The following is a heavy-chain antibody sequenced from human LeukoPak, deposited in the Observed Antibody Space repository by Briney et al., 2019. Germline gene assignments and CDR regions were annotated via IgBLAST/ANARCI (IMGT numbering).Heavy chain of an antibody. V-gene: IGHV4-34*01. D-gene: IGHD6-19*01. CDR2: INHSGST. CDR3: ARGPLAVAGTGDY. J-gene: IGHJ4*02. Sequence: SETLSLTCAVYGGSFSGYYWSWIRQPPGKGLEWIGEINHSGSTNYIPSLKSRVTISVDTSKNQFSLKLSSVTAADTAVYYCARGPLAVAGTGDYWGQGTLVTVSS. CDR1: GGSFSGYY.